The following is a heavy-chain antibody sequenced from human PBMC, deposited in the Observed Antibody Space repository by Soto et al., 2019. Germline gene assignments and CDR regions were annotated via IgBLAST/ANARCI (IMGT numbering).Heavy chain of an antibody. Sequence: QVQLVQSGAEVKKPGASVKVSCKASGYTFTRYDINWVRQATGQGLEWMGWMNPNSGNTGYAQNFQGRVTMTRSTSISTAYMELSSLRSEDTAVYFCVRRCISTSCYVGYAMEVWGQGTTVTVSS. J-gene: IGHJ6*02. D-gene: IGHD2-2*01. CDR3: VRRCISTSCYVGYAMEV. CDR2: MNPNSGNT. V-gene: IGHV1-8*01. CDR1: GYTFTRYD.